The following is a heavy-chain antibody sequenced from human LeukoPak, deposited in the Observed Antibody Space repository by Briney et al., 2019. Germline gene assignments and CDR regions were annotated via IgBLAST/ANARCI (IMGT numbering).Heavy chain of an antibody. D-gene: IGHD3-3*01. J-gene: IGHJ4*02. CDR2: IYYSGST. CDR3: ARSVLRFLEWSAYYLDY. Sequence: SETLSLTCAVPSGPVSSDSYYWTWIRRAPGKGLEWIGYIYYSGSTYYNPSLKSRLTISVDTSKNQFSLKLNSVTAADTAVYYCARSVLRFLEWSAYYLDYWGQGTLVTVSS. V-gene: IGHV4-30-4*08. CDR1: SGPVSSDSYY.